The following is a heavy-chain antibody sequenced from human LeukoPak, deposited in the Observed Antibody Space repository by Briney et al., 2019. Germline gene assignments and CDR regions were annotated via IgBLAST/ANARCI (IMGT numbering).Heavy chain of an antibody. V-gene: IGHV4-61*01. CDR2: IYYSGST. CDR1: GGSISSGSYY. CDR3: ARGGQYYYDSSGYPDY. D-gene: IGHD3-22*01. J-gene: IGHJ4*02. Sequence: PSETLSLTCTVSGGSISSGSYYWSWIRQPPGKGLEWIGYIYYSGSTNYNPSLKSRVTISVDTSKNQFSLKLSSVTAADTAVYYCARGGQYYYDSSGYPDYWGQGTLVTVSS.